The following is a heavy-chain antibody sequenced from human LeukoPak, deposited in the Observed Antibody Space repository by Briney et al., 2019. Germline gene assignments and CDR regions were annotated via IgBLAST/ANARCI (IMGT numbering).Heavy chain of an antibody. J-gene: IGHJ4*02. Sequence: GGSLRLSCAASGFTFSSSWMSWVRQAPGKGLEWVANMNQDGGEKYYVDSVKGRFSISRDNAKNSLYLQMNSLRAEDMAFYYCAKNRRRGYFGSGSNFDYWGQGTLVTVSS. CDR3: AKNRRRGYFGSGSNFDY. CDR1: GFTFSSSW. V-gene: IGHV3-7*03. CDR2: MNQDGGEK. D-gene: IGHD3-10*01.